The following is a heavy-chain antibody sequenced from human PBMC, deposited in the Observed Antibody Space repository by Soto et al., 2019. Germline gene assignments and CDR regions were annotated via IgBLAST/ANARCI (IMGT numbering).Heavy chain of an antibody. CDR2: IVVGSGNT. CDR1: GFTFTSSA. V-gene: IGHV1-58*01. CDR3: AADFLQPWIAAAGTGWFDP. Sequence: ASVKVSCKASGFTFTSSAVQWVRQARGQRLEWIGWIVVGSGNTNYAQKFQERVTITRDMSTSTAYMELSSLRSEDTAVYYCAADFLQPWIAAAGTGWFDPWGQGTLVTVSS. D-gene: IGHD6-13*01. J-gene: IGHJ5*02.